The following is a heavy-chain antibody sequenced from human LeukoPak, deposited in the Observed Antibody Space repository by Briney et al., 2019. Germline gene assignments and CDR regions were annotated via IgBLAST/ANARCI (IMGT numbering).Heavy chain of an antibody. CDR3: ARDEDGAAARNFDS. V-gene: IGHV4-30-4*07. CDR2: IYYSGST. Sequence: PSETLSLTCAVSGGSISSGGYSWSWIRQPPGKGLEWIGYIYYSGSTYYNPSLKSRVTISVDTSKNQFSLHLNSVIPEDTAIYYCARDEDGAAARNFDSWGQGILVTVSS. CDR1: GGSISSGGYS. D-gene: IGHD6-13*01. J-gene: IGHJ4*02.